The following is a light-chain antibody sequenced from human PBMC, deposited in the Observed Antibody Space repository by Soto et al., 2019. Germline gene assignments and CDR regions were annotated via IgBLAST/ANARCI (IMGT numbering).Light chain of an antibody. CDR2: DVR. CDR1: SSDVGGYDY. CDR3: SSYTSDSLFV. Sequence: QSVLTQPASVSGSPGQSITISCTGTSSDVGGYDYVSWYQQHPGKTPKLKIYDVRDRPSGVSNRFSGSKSGNTATLTISRLQPEDEADYYCSSYTSDSLFVFGTGTKVTVL. J-gene: IGLJ1*01. V-gene: IGLV2-14*03.